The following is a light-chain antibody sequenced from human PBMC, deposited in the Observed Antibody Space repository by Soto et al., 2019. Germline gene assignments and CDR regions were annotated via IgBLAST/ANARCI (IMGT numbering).Light chain of an antibody. V-gene: IGKV1-5*03. J-gene: IGKJ1*01. CDR3: QYYKESST. CDR2: QAS. Sequence: IQMTQSPSTLSASVGDRVTITCRASQSISSWLAWYQQKPGRAPKLLIYQASSSEIGVPSRFSGSGSGTVVPLTISSLQPDDIATYYCQYYKESSTFGQGTRLQI. CDR1: QSISSW.